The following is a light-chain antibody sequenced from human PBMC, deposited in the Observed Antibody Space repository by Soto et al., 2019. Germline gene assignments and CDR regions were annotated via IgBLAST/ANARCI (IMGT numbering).Light chain of an antibody. Sequence: QSALTQAASVSGSPGQLITISCTGTSSDVGSYNLVSWYQQHPGKAPKLMIYEVSKRPSGVSNRFSGSKSGNTASLTISGLQAEDEADYYCCSYAGSSTFYVFGTGTKVTVL. CDR3: CSYAGSSTFYV. V-gene: IGLV2-23*02. CDR1: SSDVGSYNL. CDR2: EVS. J-gene: IGLJ1*01.